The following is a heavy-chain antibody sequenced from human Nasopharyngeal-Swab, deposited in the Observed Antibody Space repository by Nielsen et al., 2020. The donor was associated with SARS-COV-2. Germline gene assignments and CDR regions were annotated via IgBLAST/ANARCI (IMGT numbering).Heavy chain of an antibody. D-gene: IGHD3-9*01. CDR2: ISSSGSTI. CDR3: VSNSLWGGRGYDILTGYRREAFDI. V-gene: IGHV3-48*03. Sequence: GGSLRLSCAASGFTFSSYEMNWVRQAPGKGLEWVSYISSSGSTIYYADSVKGRFTISRDNAKNSLYLQMNSLRAEDTAVYYCVSNSLWGGRGYDILTGYRREAFDIWGQGTMVTVSS. J-gene: IGHJ3*02. CDR1: GFTFSSYE.